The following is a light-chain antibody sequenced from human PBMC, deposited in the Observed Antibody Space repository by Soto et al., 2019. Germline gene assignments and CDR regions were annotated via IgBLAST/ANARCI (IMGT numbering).Light chain of an antibody. V-gene: IGLV1-40*01. CDR2: GNS. J-gene: IGLJ3*02. Sequence: QSVLTQPPSVSGAPGHRVTISCTGSSSNIGAGYDVHWYQQLPGTAPKLLIYGNSIRPSGVPDRFSGSKSGTSASLAITGLQAEDEADYYCQSYDSSLSVWVFGGGTKLTVL. CDR3: QSYDSSLSVWV. CDR1: SSNIGAGYD.